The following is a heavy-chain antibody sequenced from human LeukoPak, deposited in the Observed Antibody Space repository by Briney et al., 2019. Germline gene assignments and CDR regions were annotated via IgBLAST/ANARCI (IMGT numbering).Heavy chain of an antibody. CDR3: ARDDPDESGGYSSWYFDY. Sequence: SETLSLTCTVSGGSISSYYWSWIRQPAGKGLEWIGRIYTSGSANYNPSLKSRVTMSVDTSKNQFSLKLSSVTAADTAVYYCARDDPDESGGYSSWYFDYWGQGTLATVSS. J-gene: IGHJ4*02. CDR2: IYTSGSA. D-gene: IGHD3-22*01. V-gene: IGHV4-4*07. CDR1: GGSISSYY.